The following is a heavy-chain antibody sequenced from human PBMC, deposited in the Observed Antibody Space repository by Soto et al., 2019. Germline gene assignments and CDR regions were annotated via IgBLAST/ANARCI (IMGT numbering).Heavy chain of an antibody. CDR1: GGSFSGYY. D-gene: IGHD3-3*01. Sequence: QVQLQQWGAGLLKPSATLSLTCAVYGGSFSGYYWSWIRQPPGKGLAWIGEINPSGSTNYNPSLKSRVTISVDTSKNQFSLKLSSVTAADTAVYYCARARWLLSSSYYYYYGMDVWGQGTTVTVSS. V-gene: IGHV4-34*01. CDR2: INPSGST. CDR3: ARARWLLSSSYYYYYGMDV. J-gene: IGHJ6*02.